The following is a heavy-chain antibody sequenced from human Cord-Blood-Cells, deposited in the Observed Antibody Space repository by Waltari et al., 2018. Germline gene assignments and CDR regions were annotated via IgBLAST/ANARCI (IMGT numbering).Heavy chain of an antibody. Sequence: QVQLQQWGAGLLKPSETLSLTCAVYGGSFSGYYFSWIRQPPGKGLEWIGEINHSGSTNYNPSLKRRVTISVDTSKNQFSLKLSSVTAADTAVYYCARGNYSSSFDYWGQGTLVTVSS. D-gene: IGHD6-6*01. CDR3: ARGNYSSSFDY. J-gene: IGHJ4*02. CDR1: GGSFSGYY. V-gene: IGHV4-34*01. CDR2: INHSGST.